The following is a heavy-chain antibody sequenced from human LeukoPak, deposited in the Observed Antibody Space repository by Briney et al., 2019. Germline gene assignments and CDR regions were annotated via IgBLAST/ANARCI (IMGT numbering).Heavy chain of an antibody. J-gene: IGHJ4*02. CDR3: AREMDSGSYLGY. D-gene: IGHD3-10*01. CDR1: EFTFNNYA. CDR2: ISGSGDNT. V-gene: IGHV3-23*01. Sequence: GGSLRLSCVASEFTFNNYAMNWVRQAPGKGLEWVAAISGSGDNTYHADSVRGRFTISRDNSKNTLYLQMNSLRAEDTAVYYCAREMDSGSYLGYWGQGALVTVSS.